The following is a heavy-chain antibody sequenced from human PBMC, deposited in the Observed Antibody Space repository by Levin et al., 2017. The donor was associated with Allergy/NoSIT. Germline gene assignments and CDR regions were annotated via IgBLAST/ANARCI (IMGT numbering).Heavy chain of an antibody. CDR1: GFTFDHYG. J-gene: IGHJ3*02. Sequence: GGSLRLSCAASGFTFDHYGMSWVRQAPGKGLEWVSAINWNGSSTGYADSVKGRFTISRDNAKNSLYLQMNSLRAEDTAWYYCARLMIGYCSGGSCYSGGFDIWGQGTMVTVSS. CDR3: ARLMIGYCSGGSCYSGGFDI. V-gene: IGHV3-20*04. CDR2: INWNGSST. D-gene: IGHD2-15*01.